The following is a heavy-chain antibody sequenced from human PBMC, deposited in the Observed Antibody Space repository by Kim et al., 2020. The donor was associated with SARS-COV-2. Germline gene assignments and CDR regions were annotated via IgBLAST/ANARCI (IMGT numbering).Heavy chain of an antibody. V-gene: IGHV3-53*01. CDR3: AGASGWEYCSTSTCGMDV. J-gene: IGHJ6*02. Sequence: GGSLRLSCVVSGITVSGDYMSWVRQAPGKGLEWVSSIYGGGGTFYADSVEGRFTISRDNSNNILYLQMNSLRVEDTAVYYCAGASGWEYCSTSTCGMDVWGRGNTVTVFS. CDR2: IYGGGGT. CDR1: GITVSGDY. D-gene: IGHD2-2*01.